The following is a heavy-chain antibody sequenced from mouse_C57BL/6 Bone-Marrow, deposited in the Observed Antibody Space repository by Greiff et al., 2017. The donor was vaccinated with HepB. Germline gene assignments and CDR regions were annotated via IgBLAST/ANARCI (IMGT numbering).Heavy chain of an antibody. Sequence: QVQLKQPGAELVKPGASVKLSCKASGYTFTSYWMHWVKQRPGQGLEWIGMIHPNSGSTNYNEKFKSKATLTVDKSSSTAYMQLSSLTSEDSAFYYCARWRLQGYFDYWGQGTTLTVSS. J-gene: IGHJ2*01. D-gene: IGHD2-4*01. CDR3: ARWRLQGYFDY. V-gene: IGHV1-64*01. CDR2: IHPNSGST. CDR1: GYTFTSYW.